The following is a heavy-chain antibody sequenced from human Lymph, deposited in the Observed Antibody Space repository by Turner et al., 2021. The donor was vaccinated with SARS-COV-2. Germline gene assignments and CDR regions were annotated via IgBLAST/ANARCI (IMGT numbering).Heavy chain of an antibody. Sequence: QVQLVQSGAEVKKPGASVKVSCKASGYTFTSYDINWVRRATGQWLGWMGWMNPNSGNTGYAQKFQGRVTMTRNISISTAYMELSTLRSEDTAVYYCARGRYSGGGMDVWGQGTTVTVSS. J-gene: IGHJ6*02. CDR2: MNPNSGNT. CDR3: ARGRYSGGGMDV. D-gene: IGHD1-26*01. V-gene: IGHV1-8*01. CDR1: GYTFTSYD.